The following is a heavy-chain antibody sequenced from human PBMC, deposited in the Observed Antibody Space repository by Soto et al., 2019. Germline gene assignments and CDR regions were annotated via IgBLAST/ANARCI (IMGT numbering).Heavy chain of an antibody. CDR2: IHHSGST. Sequence: XATLSLTCAVSGYPISSGYYWCCIRQPPGKGLEWIGIIHHSGSTYYNPSLRSRITISVDTSKNQFSLKMPSVTAADTAVYYCARSSGYVPGGYWGQGILVTVPS. CDR1: GYPISSGYY. D-gene: IGHD5-12*01. V-gene: IGHV4-38-2*01. CDR3: ARSSGYVPGGY. J-gene: IGHJ4*02.